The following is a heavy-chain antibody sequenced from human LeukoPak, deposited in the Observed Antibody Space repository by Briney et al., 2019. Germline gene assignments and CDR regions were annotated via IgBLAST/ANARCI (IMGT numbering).Heavy chain of an antibody. CDR3: ARDGYPGGDY. J-gene: IGHJ4*02. V-gene: IGHV3-48*02. Sequence: GGSLRLSCAVSGFTLSDYSMDWVRQAPGKGPEWVSYISDTGHAIYYADSVKGRFIISRDNARNSLYLQMNSLRDEDTAVYYCARDGYPGGDYWGQGTLVTVSS. CDR2: ISDTGHAI. D-gene: IGHD3-22*01. CDR1: GFTLSDYS.